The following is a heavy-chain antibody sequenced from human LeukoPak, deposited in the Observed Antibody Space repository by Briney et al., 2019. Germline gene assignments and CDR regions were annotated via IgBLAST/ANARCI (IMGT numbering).Heavy chain of an antibody. Sequence: WGSLRLSCAASGFTFSDYTMTWVRQAPGKGLEWVASISSDSSYIDYADSVKGRFTISRDNAKNSLFLKTDTLRGDDTGIYYCARDPNVLGITPYYFDFWGQGTLVTVSS. CDR1: GFTFSDYT. CDR3: ARDPNVLGITPYYFDF. CDR2: ISSDSSYI. V-gene: IGHV3-21*01. J-gene: IGHJ4*02. D-gene: IGHD3-10*02.